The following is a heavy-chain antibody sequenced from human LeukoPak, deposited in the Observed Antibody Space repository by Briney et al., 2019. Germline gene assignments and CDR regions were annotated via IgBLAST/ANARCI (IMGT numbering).Heavy chain of an antibody. D-gene: IGHD1-1*01. CDR1: GFTVSSNH. Sequence: GGSLRLSGAASGFTVSSNHMSWVRQAPGKGLEWVSVIYSGGSTDYADSVKGRFTISRDNLKNTLYLQMNSLRAEDTAVYYCARGPAGYNWGQGTLVTFSS. CDR3: ARGPAGYN. CDR2: IYSGGST. J-gene: IGHJ4*02. V-gene: IGHV3-53*01.